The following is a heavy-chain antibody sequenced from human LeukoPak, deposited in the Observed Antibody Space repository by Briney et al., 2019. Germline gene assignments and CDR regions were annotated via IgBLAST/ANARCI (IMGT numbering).Heavy chain of an antibody. CDR1: GFTFSDYG. V-gene: IGHV3-30*06. CDR3: ASSPLQFYDYVWGSYRYSGYFDY. Sequence: QPGGSLRLSCGASGFTFSDYGMHWVRQAPGKGLEWVAVISYDGSNKYYADSVKGRFTISRDNSKNTLYLQMNSLRAEDTAVYYCASSPLQFYDYVWGSYRYSGYFDYWGQGTLVTVSS. CDR2: ISYDGSNK. D-gene: IGHD3-16*02. J-gene: IGHJ4*02.